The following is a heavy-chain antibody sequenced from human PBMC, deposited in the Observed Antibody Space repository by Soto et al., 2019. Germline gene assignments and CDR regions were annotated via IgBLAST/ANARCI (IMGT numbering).Heavy chain of an antibody. Sequence: PGGSLRLSCAASGLTVSSSYMSWVRQAPGKGLQWVSVIYSAGSTYYANSVKGRFTISRDISTNMVYLQMNSLRAEDTAVYYCARDNGANEYDLWSGSERVYAFDVWGQGTKVTVSS. V-gene: IGHV3-53*01. CDR3: ARDNGANEYDLWSGSERVYAFDV. J-gene: IGHJ3*01. D-gene: IGHD3-3*01. CDR2: IYSAGST. CDR1: GLTVSSSY.